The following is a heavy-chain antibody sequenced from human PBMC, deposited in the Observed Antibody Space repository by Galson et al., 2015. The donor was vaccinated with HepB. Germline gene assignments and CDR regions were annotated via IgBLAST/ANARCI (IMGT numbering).Heavy chain of an antibody. CDR1: GGSIRSANW. J-gene: IGHJ6*02. Sequence: SETMSVTCAVSGGSIRSANWWTWVRQSPGKGLEWLGEKYHSGSANYNPSIKSRVTISVDKSNNQFSLRLTSVTAADTAVYYCARRLSLGESSYGMDVWGQGTTVTVSS. CDR3: ARRLSLGESSYGMDV. CDR2: KYHSGSA. D-gene: IGHD3-16*02. V-gene: IGHV4-4*02.